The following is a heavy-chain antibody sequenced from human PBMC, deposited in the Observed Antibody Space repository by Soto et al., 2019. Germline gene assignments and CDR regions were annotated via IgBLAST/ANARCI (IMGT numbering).Heavy chain of an antibody. CDR1: GGSISSYY. CDR2: IYYSGST. CDR3: VRVREGISLFGVVIDY. D-gene: IGHD3-3*01. J-gene: IGHJ4*01. Sequence: SETLSLTCTVSGGSISSYYWSWIRQPPGKGLEWIGFIYYSGSTNYNPSLNSRLTITVDTSKNQYSLNMSSETAADTAVYFCVRVREGISLFGVVIDYWGHGILVTVSS. V-gene: IGHV4-59*01.